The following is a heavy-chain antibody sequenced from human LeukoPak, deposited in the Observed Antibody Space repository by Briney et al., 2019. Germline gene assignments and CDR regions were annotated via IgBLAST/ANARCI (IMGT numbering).Heavy chain of an antibody. D-gene: IGHD6-13*01. Sequence: GGSLRLSCAASGFTFSSYWMSWVRQAPGKGLEWVANIKQDGSEKYYVDSVKGRFTISRDNAKNSLYLQMNSLRAEDTAVCYCARHPPGYSSRRHWFDPWGQGTLVTVSS. J-gene: IGHJ5*02. CDR1: GFTFSSYW. CDR2: IKQDGSEK. CDR3: ARHPPGYSSRRHWFDP. V-gene: IGHV3-7*01.